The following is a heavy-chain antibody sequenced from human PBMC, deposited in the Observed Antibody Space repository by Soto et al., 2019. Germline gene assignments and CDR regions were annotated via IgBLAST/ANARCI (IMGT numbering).Heavy chain of an antibody. CDR2: INSDGSVS. J-gene: IGHJ6*03. CDR1: GFTFSNYW. Sequence: EVQLVESGGGLVQPGGSLRLSCAASGFTFSNYWMYWVRQAPGKGLEWVSRINSDGSVSSYADSVKGRLTIPRDNVKNPLYLQMDSLRAEDTAVYYCARGDCVGGTCYSLAGSFYYYMDVWGKGTTVTVFS. D-gene: IGHD2-15*01. V-gene: IGHV3-74*02. CDR3: ARGDCVGGTCYSLAGSFYYYMDV.